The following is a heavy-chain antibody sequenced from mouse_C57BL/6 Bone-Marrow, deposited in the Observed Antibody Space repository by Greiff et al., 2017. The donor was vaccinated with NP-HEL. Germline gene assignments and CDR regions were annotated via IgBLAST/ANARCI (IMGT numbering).Heavy chain of an antibody. D-gene: IGHD4-1*01. CDR2: ISYDGSN. Sequence: DVKLQESGPGLVKPSQSLSLTCSVTGYSITSGYYWNWIRQFPGNKLEWMGYISYDGSNNYNPSLKNRISITRDTSKNQFFLKLNSVTTEDTATYYCARERDYLGAYWGQGTLVTVSA. CDR3: ARERDYLGAY. V-gene: IGHV3-6*01. CDR1: GYSITSGYY. J-gene: IGHJ3*01.